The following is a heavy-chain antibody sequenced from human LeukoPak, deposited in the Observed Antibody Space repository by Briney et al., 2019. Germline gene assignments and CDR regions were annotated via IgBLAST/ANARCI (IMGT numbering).Heavy chain of an antibody. D-gene: IGHD2/OR15-2a*01. V-gene: IGHV3-30*02. CDR1: GFTFSSYG. CDR2: IRYDGSNK. J-gene: IGHJ5*02. CDR3: AKRAYFSLYNWFDP. Sequence: PGGSLRLSCAASGFTFSSYGMHWVRQAPGKGLEWVAFIRYDGSNKYYADSVKGRFTISRDNSRNTLYLQMNSLRAEDTAVYYCAKRAYFSLYNWFDPWGQGTLVTVSS.